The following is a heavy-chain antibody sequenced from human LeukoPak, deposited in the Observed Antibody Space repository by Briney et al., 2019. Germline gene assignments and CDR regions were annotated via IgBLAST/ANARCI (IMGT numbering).Heavy chain of an antibody. CDR2: INHSGST. D-gene: IGHD2-2*01. CDR1: GGSFSGYY. CDR3: AREAYCSSTSCYVY. Sequence: SETLSLTCAVYGGSFSGYYWSWIRQPPGKGLEWIGEINHSGSTNYNPSLKSRVTISVDTSKNQFSLKLSSVTAADTAVYYCAREAYCSSTSCYVYWGQGTLVTVSS. V-gene: IGHV4-34*01. J-gene: IGHJ4*02.